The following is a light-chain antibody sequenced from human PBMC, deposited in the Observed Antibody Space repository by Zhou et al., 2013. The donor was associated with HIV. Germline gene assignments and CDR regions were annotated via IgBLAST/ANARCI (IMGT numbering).Light chain of an antibody. CDR2: GAS. J-gene: IGKJ5*01. CDR1: QNISSY. CDR3: QQYNDWPPIT. V-gene: IGKV3-15*01. Sequence: EVLMTQSPVTLSVSPGGRATLSCRASQNISSYLAWYLQKPGQAPRLLIYGASTRATGIPPRFSGSGSGAEFTLTISSLQSEDFAVYYCQQYNDWPPITFGQGTRLEIK.